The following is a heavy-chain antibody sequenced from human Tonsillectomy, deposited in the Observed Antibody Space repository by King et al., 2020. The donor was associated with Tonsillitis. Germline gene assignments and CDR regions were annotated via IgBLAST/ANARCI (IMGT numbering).Heavy chain of an antibody. CDR2: IHYSGST. Sequence: QVQLQESGPGLVKPSETLSLTCSVSDGSISSHYWSWIRQPPGRGLEWIGYIHYSGSTNYNPSHKSRVTISVGTSKNQFCLNLSSVTAADTAVYYCERVMANNQAEAFDIWGQGTMVAASA. D-gene: IGHD5-24*01. V-gene: IGHV4-59*11. CDR1: DGSISSHY. CDR3: ERVMANNQAEAFDI. J-gene: IGHJ3*02.